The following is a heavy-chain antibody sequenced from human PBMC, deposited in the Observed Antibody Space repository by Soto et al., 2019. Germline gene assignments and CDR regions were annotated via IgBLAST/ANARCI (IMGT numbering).Heavy chain of an antibody. J-gene: IGHJ6*02. CDR1: GYTFTSDD. D-gene: IGHD3-10*01. CDR2: MNPNSGNT. V-gene: IGHV1-8*01. Sequence: ASVKVSCKASGYTFTSDDINWVRQATGQGLEWMGWMNPNSGNTGYAQKFQGRVTMTRNTSISTAYMELSSLRSEDTAVYYCASEHPGEDEAYYYGMDVWGQGTTVTVSS. CDR3: ASEHPGEDEAYYYGMDV.